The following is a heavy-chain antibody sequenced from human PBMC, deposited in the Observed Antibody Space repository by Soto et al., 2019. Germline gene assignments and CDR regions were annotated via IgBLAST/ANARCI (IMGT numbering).Heavy chain of an antibody. Sequence: QVQLVQSGAEVKKPGSSVKVSCKASGGTFSSYTISWVRQAPGQGLEWMGRIIPILGIANYAQKFQGRVTITADKSTSTAYMELSSLRSEDTAVYYCARKLMVRGVIDDYWGQGTLVAVSS. D-gene: IGHD3-10*01. CDR2: IIPILGIA. CDR1: GGTFSSYT. J-gene: IGHJ4*02. CDR3: ARKLMVRGVIDDY. V-gene: IGHV1-69*02.